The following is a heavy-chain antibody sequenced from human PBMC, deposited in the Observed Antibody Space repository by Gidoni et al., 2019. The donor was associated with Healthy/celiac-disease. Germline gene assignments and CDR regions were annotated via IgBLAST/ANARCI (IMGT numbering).Heavy chain of an antibody. CDR1: GGSISSGGYS. V-gene: IGHV4-30-2*01. Sequence: QLQLQESGSGLVKPSQTLSLTCAVSGGSISSGGYSWSWIRQPPGKGLEWIGYIYHSGSTYYNPSLKSRVTISVDRSKNQFSLKLSSVTAADTAVYYCARYSGAGYCSGGSCYPRFDPWGQGTLVTVSS. CDR3: ARYSGAGYCSGGSCYPRFDP. D-gene: IGHD2-15*01. J-gene: IGHJ5*02. CDR2: IYHSGST.